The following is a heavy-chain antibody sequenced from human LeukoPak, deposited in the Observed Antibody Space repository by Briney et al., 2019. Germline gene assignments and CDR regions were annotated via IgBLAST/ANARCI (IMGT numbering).Heavy chain of an antibody. J-gene: IGHJ4*02. Sequence: ASVKVSCKASGGTFSSYAISWVRQAPGQGLEWMGRIIPILGIANYAQKFQGRVTITADKSTSTAYMELSSLRSEDTAVYYCATQITMVRGVIIPQSETSFDYWGQGTLVTVSS. D-gene: IGHD3-10*01. CDR3: ATQITMVRGVIIPQSETSFDY. CDR2: IIPILGIA. CDR1: GGTFSSYA. V-gene: IGHV1-69*04.